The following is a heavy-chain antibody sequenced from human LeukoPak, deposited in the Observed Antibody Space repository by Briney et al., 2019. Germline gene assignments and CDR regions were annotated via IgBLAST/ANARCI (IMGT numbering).Heavy chain of an antibody. J-gene: IGHJ6*02. CDR3: ARDRWELPHYSYYGLDV. D-gene: IGHD1-26*01. CDR2: ILGGSGNI. CDR1: GFTFNDYS. V-gene: IGHV3-21*01. Sequence: GGSLRLSCAASGFTFNDYSMNWVRQAPGKGLEWVSSILGGSGNIYYADSVKGRFTISRDSAKNSLYLQMNSLRADDTAVYYCARDRWELPHYSYYGLDVWGRGTTVTVSS.